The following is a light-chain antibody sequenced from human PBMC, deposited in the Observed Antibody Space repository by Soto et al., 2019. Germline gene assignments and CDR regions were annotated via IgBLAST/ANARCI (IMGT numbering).Light chain of an antibody. Sequence: EVLMTQSPATLSLSPVERATLSCRASQSVSSSYLAWYQQKPGQAPRLLIYGASTRATGIPARFSGSGSGTEFTLTISSLQSEDFAVYYCQQYNNWPQGTFGQGTKVDIK. J-gene: IGKJ1*01. CDR3: QQYNNWPQGT. CDR2: GAS. V-gene: IGKV3-15*01. CDR1: QSVSSSY.